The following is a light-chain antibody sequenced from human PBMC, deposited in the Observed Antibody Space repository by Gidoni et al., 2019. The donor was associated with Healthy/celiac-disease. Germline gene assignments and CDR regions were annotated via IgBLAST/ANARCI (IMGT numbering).Light chain of an antibody. CDR1: QSISSY. V-gene: IGKV1-39*01. J-gene: IGKJ1*01. Sequence: DIQMTQSPPSLSASVGDRVTITCRASQSISSYLNWYQQKPGKAPKLLIYAASSLQSGVPSRFSGSGSGTDFTLTISSLQPEDFATYYCQQSYRTFGQGTKVEIK. CDR3: QQSYRT. CDR2: AAS.